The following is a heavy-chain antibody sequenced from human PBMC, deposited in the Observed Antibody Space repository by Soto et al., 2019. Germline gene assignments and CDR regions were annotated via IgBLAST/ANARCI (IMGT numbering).Heavy chain of an antibody. CDR3: ARYGTRADW. CDR2: ISSSGITT. J-gene: IGHJ4*02. CDR1: GFTFRNYE. Sequence: EVQLVESGGGFVQPGGFLRLSCEASGFTFRNYEMNWVRKAPGKGLEWISYISSSGITTYYAAFAAGRFTISRDNAKESLYLHLNSLRVEDTAVYYCARYGTRADWWGLGTQVTVSS. D-gene: IGHD1-1*01. V-gene: IGHV3-48*03.